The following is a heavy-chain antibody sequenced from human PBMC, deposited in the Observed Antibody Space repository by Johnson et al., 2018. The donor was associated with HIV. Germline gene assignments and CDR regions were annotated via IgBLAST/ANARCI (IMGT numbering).Heavy chain of an antibody. Sequence: QMQLVESGGGVVQPGRSLRLSCAASGFSFSPYALHWVRQTPGTGLEWVAVILYDGSNKYYADSVKGRFTISRDNSKNTLYLQMNSLRPEDTAVYYCARGVVGVLSNALDIWGQGTMVSVSS. CDR3: ARGVVGVLSNALDI. V-gene: IGHV3-30*04. CDR1: GFSFSPYA. D-gene: IGHD3-16*01. J-gene: IGHJ3*02. CDR2: ILYDGSNK.